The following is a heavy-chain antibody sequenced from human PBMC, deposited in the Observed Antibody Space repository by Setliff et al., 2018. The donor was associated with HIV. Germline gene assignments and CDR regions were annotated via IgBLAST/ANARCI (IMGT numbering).Heavy chain of an antibody. V-gene: IGHV1-18*01. J-gene: IGHJ4*02. D-gene: IGHD1-1*01. CDR2: ISAYNGNT. CDR3: ARQLSNSFDF. CDR1: GYNFTIFG. Sequence: GASVKVSCKASGYNFTIFGITWVRQAPGQGLEWMGWISAYNGNTNYAQKLQGRITLTIDTVTTTAYMDLRSLTSDDTAMYYCARQLSNSFDFWGQGALVTVS.